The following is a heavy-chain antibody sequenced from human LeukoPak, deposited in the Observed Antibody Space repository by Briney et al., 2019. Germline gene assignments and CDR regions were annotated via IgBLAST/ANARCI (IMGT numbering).Heavy chain of an antibody. CDR3: ARWYDFWSGYSLGGGYFDY. J-gene: IGHJ4*02. CDR2: ISAYNGNT. Sequence: ASVKVSCKASGYTFTSYGISWVRQAPGQGLEWMGWISAYNGNTNYAQKLQGRVTMATDTSTSTAYMELRSLRSDDTAVYYCARWYDFWSGYSLGGGYFDYWGQGTLVTVSS. CDR1: GYTFTSYG. D-gene: IGHD3-3*01. V-gene: IGHV1-18*01.